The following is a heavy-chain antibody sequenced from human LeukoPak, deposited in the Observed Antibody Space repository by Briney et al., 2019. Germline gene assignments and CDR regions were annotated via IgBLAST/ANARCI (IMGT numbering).Heavy chain of an antibody. J-gene: IGHJ4*02. CDR2: ISYDGSNK. Sequence: GGSLRLSCAASGFTFSSYAMHWVRQAPGKGLECVAVISYDGSNKYYADSVKGRFTISRDNSKNTLYLQMNSLRAEDTAVYYCARSPQYYYDSSGYYPSDFDYWGQGTLVTVSS. D-gene: IGHD3-22*01. CDR3: ARSPQYYYDSSGYYPSDFDY. V-gene: IGHV3-30*04. CDR1: GFTFSSYA.